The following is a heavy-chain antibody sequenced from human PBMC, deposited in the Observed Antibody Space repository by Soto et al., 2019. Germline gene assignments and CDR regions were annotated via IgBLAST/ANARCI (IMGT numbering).Heavy chain of an antibody. CDR1: GFRFNSYS. CDR3: VRENEMAGATSAFEY. V-gene: IGHV3-21*06. CDR2: IDARSNYI. Sequence: GGSLRLSCEASGFRFNSYSMNWVRQAPQKGLEWVSLIDARSNYIYYADSVKGRFTISRDNARNSLYLQMDSLRVEDTAVYYCVRENEMAGATSAFEYWGQGTPITVSS. D-gene: IGHD1-26*01. J-gene: IGHJ4*02.